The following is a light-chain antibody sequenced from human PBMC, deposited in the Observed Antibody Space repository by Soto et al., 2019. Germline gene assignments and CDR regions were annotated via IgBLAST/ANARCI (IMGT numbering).Light chain of an antibody. V-gene: IGLV1-40*01. CDR3: QSYDSSRSGYV. CDR1: SSNIGAGYE. Sequence: QSVLTQPPSVSEAPGQRVTISCTGSSSNIGAGYEAHWYQQVPGTAPKLLIYENNNRPSGVPDRFSGAKSVTSASLAITGLQAEDEAEYYCQSYDSSRSGYVFGTGTKLTVL. J-gene: IGLJ1*01. CDR2: ENN.